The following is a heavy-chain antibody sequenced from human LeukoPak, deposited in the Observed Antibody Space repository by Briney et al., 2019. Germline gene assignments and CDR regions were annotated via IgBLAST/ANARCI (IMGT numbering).Heavy chain of an antibody. Sequence: PGGSLRLSCAASGFTFSSYSMNWVRQAPGKGLEWVSSISSSSSYIYYADSVKGRFTISRDNAKNSLYLQMNGLRAEDTAVYYCAKGGYSSTYFDYWGQGTLVTVSS. V-gene: IGHV3-21*01. D-gene: IGHD5-12*01. CDR1: GFTFSSYS. CDR3: AKGGYSSTYFDY. CDR2: ISSSSSYI. J-gene: IGHJ4*02.